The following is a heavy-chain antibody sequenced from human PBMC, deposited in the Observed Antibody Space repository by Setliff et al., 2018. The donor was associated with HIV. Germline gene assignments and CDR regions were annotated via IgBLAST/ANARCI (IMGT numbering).Heavy chain of an antibody. CDR2: MFCGGST. CDR3: ATHRRELGLHY. Sequence: SETLSLTCTVSGGSINSGSYYWGWIRQPPEKGLEWIGTMFCGGSTYYNPSLKSRVTIFIDTSKNQFSLKLTSVTAADTALYYCATHRRELGLHYWGQGTLVTVSS. D-gene: IGHD7-27*01. V-gene: IGHV4-39*01. J-gene: IGHJ4*02. CDR1: GGSINSGSYY.